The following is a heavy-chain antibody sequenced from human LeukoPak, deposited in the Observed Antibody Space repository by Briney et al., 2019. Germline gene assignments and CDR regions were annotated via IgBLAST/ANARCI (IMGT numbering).Heavy chain of an antibody. V-gene: IGHV3-15*01. Sequence: GGSLRLSCAASGFTFSNAWMGWVRQAPGKGLEWVGRIKSKTEDGATDYAAPVQGRFTISRDDSKNTLYLQMNSLKTEDTAMYYCTKFIAVGYCSSTSCPTLYDCWGQGTLVTVSS. CDR3: TKFIAVGYCSSTSCPTLYDC. CDR2: IKSKTEDGAT. J-gene: IGHJ4*02. D-gene: IGHD2-2*01. CDR1: GFTFSNAW.